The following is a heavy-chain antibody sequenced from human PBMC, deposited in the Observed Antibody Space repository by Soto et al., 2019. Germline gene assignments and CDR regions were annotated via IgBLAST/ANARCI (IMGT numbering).Heavy chain of an antibody. CDR2: IYYSGST. D-gene: IGHD3-3*01. CDR1: GGSISSYY. Sequence: PSETLSLTCTVSGGSISSYYWSWIRQPPGKGLEWIGYIYYSGSTNYNPSLKSRVTISVDTSKNQFSLKLSSVTAADTAVYYCARLLTILSRTKYYYYMDVWGKGTTVTVSS. J-gene: IGHJ6*03. CDR3: ARLLTILSRTKYYYYMDV. V-gene: IGHV4-59*01.